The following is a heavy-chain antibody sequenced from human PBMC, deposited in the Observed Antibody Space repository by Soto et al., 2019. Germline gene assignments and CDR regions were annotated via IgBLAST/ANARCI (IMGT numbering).Heavy chain of an antibody. D-gene: IGHD6-19*01. J-gene: IGHJ4*02. CDR2: IDPSDSYT. CDR3: ARHGSSGGDY. Sequence: VASLKVCCKGSRDTFTRYWISWVRQMPGKGLEWMGRIDPSDSYTNYSPSFQGHVTISADKSISTAYLQWSSLKASDTAMYYCARHGSSGGDYWGQGTLVTVTS. CDR1: RDTFTRYW. V-gene: IGHV5-10-1*01.